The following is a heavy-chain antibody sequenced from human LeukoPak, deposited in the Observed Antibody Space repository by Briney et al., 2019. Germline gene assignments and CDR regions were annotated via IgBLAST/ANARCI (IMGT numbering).Heavy chain of an antibody. V-gene: IGHV3-30*03. J-gene: IGHJ6*03. Sequence: GGSLRLSCAASGFTFSSYGMHWVRQAPGKGLEWVAVISYDGSNKYYADSVKGRFTISRDNSKNTLYLQMNSLRAEDTAVYYCAREVDTAMDHYYYYMDVWGKGTTVTVSS. D-gene: IGHD5-18*01. CDR1: GFTFSSYG. CDR3: AREVDTAMDHYYYYMDV. CDR2: ISYDGSNK.